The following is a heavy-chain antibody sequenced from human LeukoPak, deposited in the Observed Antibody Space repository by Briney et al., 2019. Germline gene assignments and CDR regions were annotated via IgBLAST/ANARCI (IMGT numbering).Heavy chain of an antibody. CDR2: INHSGST. CDR3: ARGSRDDYGDYVWFDP. V-gene: IGHV4-34*01. Sequence: PSETLSLTCAVYGGSFSGYYWSWIRQPPGKGLEWIGEINHSGSTNYNPSLKSRVTISIDTSKNQFSLKLSSVTAADTAVYYCARGSRDDYGDYVWFDPWGQGTLVTVSS. D-gene: IGHD4-17*01. CDR1: GGSFSGYY. J-gene: IGHJ5*02.